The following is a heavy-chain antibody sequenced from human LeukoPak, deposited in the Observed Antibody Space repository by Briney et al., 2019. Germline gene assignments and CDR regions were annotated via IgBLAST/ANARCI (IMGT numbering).Heavy chain of an antibody. Sequence: GGSLRLSCAASGFTFSSYAMHWVRQAPGKGLEWVAVISYDGSNKYYADSVKGRFTISRDNSKNTLYLQMNSLRAEDTAVYYCARDLFSYCSSTSCPFDYWGQGTLVTVSS. CDR2: ISYDGSNK. CDR1: GFTFSSYA. V-gene: IGHV3-30*04. J-gene: IGHJ4*02. CDR3: ARDLFSYCSSTSCPFDY. D-gene: IGHD2-2*01.